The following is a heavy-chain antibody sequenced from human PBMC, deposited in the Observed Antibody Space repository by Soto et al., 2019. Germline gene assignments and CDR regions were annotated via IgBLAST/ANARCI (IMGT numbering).Heavy chain of an antibody. J-gene: IGHJ5*01. D-gene: IGHD1-20*01. CDR2: TWYDGRNK. V-gene: IGHV3-33*03. CDR3: SGYFGYTWKSHWFDS. Sequence: QAQLVESGGGVVQPGRSLRLSCAASGFTFSSYGMHWIRQAPGKGLEWVACTWYDGRNKYYADSVKGRFTISRDNSNNPLYLQLHSLRAEDTAVYYCSGYFGYTWKSHWFDSWGQGTLVTVSS. CDR1: GFTFSSYG.